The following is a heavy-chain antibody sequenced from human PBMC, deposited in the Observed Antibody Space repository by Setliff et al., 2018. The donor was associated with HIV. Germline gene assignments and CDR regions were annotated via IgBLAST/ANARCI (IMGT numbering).Heavy chain of an antibody. J-gene: IGHJ4*02. CDR2: IHYSGNT. CDR1: GGSFSGYY. CDR3: TRLALGN. V-gene: IGHV4-34*01. D-gene: IGHD3-3*02. Sequence: PSETLSLTCDVFGGSFSGYYWGWIRQPSGKGLEWIGDIHYSGNTHYNPSLKSRVTISVDTSKNQFSLKLNSVSPTDTAVYYCTRLALGNWGQGTLVTVSS.